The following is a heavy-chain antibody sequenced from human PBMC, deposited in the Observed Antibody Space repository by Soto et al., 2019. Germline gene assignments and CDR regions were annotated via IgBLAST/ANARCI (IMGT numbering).Heavy chain of an antibody. CDR3: AVWSALTQYYFDS. J-gene: IGHJ4*01. CDR2: AYYSGTT. D-gene: IGHD3-3*01. Sequence: PSETLSLTCAVSGASFSGSYWSWMRQPPGKGLEWIGYAYYSGTTVYNPSLKSRVSISVDTSKNHVSLRLKSVTAADTAVYYCAVWSALTQYYFDSWGHGKLVTVSS. V-gene: IGHV4-59*13. CDR1: GASFSGSY.